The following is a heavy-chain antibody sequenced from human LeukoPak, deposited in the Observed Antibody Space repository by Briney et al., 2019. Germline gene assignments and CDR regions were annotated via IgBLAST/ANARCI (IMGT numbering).Heavy chain of an antibody. CDR3: AREGYYYGSGSPNWFDP. CDR2: INTNTGNP. D-gene: IGHD3-10*01. CDR1: GYTFTIYA. J-gene: IGHJ5*02. Sequence: GASVKVSCKASGYTFTIYAMNWVRQAPGQGLEWMGWINTNTGNPTYAQGFTGRFVFSLDTSVSTAYLQICSLKAKDTAVYYCAREGYYYGSGSPNWFDPWGQGTLVTVSS. V-gene: IGHV7-4-1*01.